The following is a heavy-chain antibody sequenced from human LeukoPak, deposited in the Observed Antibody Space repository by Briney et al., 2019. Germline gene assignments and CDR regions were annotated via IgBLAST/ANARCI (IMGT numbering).Heavy chain of an antibody. CDR2: IYTSGST. J-gene: IGHJ3*02. Sequence: PSQTMSLTCTVSGGSISSYYWSWIRQPAGKGLVWIGRIYTSGSTNYNPSLKSRVTMSVDTSKNQFSLELSSVTAADTAVYSCARCDDYYDRSGYSGDAFDIWGQGTMVTVSS. D-gene: IGHD3-22*01. CDR3: ARCDDYYDRSGYSGDAFDI. CDR1: GGSISSYY. V-gene: IGHV4-4*07.